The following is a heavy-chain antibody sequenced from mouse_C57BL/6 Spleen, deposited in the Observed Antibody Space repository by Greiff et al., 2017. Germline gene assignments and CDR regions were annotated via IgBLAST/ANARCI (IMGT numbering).Heavy chain of an antibody. J-gene: IGHJ3*01. V-gene: IGHV1-18*01. CDR2: INPNNGGT. Sequence: EVQRVESGPELVKPGASVKIPCKASGYTFTDYNMDWVKQSHGKSLEGIVDINPNNGGTIYNQKFKGEDPLTVDKSSSTAYKELRSLTSEDTAVYYCARRAYYGSSPAWFAYWGQGTLVTVSA. CDR3: ARRAYYGSSPAWFAY. CDR1: GYTFTDYN. D-gene: IGHD1-1*01.